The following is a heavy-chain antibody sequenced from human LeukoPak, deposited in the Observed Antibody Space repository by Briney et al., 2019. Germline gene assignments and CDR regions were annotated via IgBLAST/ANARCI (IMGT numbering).Heavy chain of an antibody. CDR2: IKKDGSER. J-gene: IGHJ4*02. D-gene: IGHD3-10*01. V-gene: IGHV3-7*01. Sequence: PGGSLRLSCAGSGFSLSNYWMNWVGQAAARGLEGVANIKKDGSERNYVDSVKGRFSISSDNAKNSLILQMNSLGDEDTAVYYCARGFWAPFYSWGQGTLVSVSS. CDR3: ARGFWAPFYS. CDR1: GFSLSNYW.